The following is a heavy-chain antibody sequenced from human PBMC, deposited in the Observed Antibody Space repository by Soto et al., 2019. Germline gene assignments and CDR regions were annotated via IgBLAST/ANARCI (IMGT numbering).Heavy chain of an antibody. CDR1: GGTFSSYT. V-gene: IGHV1-69*02. J-gene: IGHJ4*02. Sequence: QVQRVQSGAEVKKPGSSVKVSCKASGGTFSSYTISWVRQAPGQGLEWMGRIIPILGIANYAQKFQGRVTITADKSTSTVYMELSILRTEHMAAYYCASYSGCRAGRCYLGYWGQGTLVTVSS. CDR3: ASYSGCRAGRCYLGY. D-gene: IGHD2-8*02. CDR2: IIPILGIA.